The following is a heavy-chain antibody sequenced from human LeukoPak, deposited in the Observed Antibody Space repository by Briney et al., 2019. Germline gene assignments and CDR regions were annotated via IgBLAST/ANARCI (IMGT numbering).Heavy chain of an antibody. J-gene: IGHJ4*02. Sequence: GASVKVSCKASGYTFTGYYMHWVRQAPGQGLEWMGWINPNSGGTNYAQKFQGRVTMTRDTSISTAYMELSRLRSDDTAVYYCARGRHDFWSGYYFDYWGQGTLVTVSS. D-gene: IGHD3-3*01. V-gene: IGHV1-2*02. CDR2: INPNSGGT. CDR3: ARGRHDFWSGYYFDY. CDR1: GYTFTGYY.